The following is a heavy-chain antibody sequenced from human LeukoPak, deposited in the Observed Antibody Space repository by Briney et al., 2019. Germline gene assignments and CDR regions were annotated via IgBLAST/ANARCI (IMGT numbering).Heavy chain of an antibody. CDR3: ATRLGGYSSTIDY. CDR1: GGSFSGYY. Sequence: SETLSLTCAVYGGSFSGYYWSWIRQPPGKGLEWTGEINHSGSTNYNPSLKSRVTISVDTSKNQFSLKLSSVTAADTAVYYCATRLGGYSSTIDYWGQGTLVTVSS. CDR2: INHSGST. V-gene: IGHV4-34*01. J-gene: IGHJ4*02. D-gene: IGHD6-13*01.